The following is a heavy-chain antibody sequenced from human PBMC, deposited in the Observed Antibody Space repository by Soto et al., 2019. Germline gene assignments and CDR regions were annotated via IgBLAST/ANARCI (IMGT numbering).Heavy chain of an antibody. CDR1: GFTFNTYA. Sequence: PGGSLRLSCAASGFTFNTYAMTWVRQTPGKGLEWVSFITTRGARTYYADPVRGRFTISTDSSRNTLYLQMNSLRPDDTAVYFWARYRSDGSASFDSWGQGTRVTVSS. V-gene: IGHV3-23*01. CDR2: ITTRGART. J-gene: IGHJ4*02. CDR3: ARYRSDGSASFDS. D-gene: IGHD3-9*01.